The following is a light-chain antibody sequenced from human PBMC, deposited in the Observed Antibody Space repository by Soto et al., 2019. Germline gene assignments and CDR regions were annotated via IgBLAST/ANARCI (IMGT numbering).Light chain of an antibody. CDR3: QQYNNWPPIT. CDR1: QSVRNN. V-gene: IGKV3-15*01. Sequence: EIMMTQSPATLSVSPGERATLSCRASQSVRNNLAWYQQKPGQAPRLLIYYASTRAPGIPARLSGSGSGTEFTLTISSLQSEDFALYYCQQYNNWPPITFGQGTRLEIK. CDR2: YAS. J-gene: IGKJ5*01.